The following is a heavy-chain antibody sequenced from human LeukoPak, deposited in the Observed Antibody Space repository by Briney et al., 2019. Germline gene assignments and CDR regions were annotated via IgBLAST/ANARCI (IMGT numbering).Heavy chain of an antibody. D-gene: IGHD2/OR15-2a*01. CDR1: GFAFNTYS. CDR3: ARDFYDGFALDY. Sequence: GGSLRLSCAASGFAFNTYSMNWVRQAPGKGLEWVSFIFSSSTYIYYTDSVKGRFTISRDNARNSLYLQMDNLRAEDTGVYYCARDFYDGFALDYWGQGALVTVSS. J-gene: IGHJ4*02. V-gene: IGHV3-21*03. CDR2: IFSSSTYI.